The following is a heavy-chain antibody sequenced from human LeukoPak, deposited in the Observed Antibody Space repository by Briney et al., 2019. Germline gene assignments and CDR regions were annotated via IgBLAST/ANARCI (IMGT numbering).Heavy chain of an antibody. D-gene: IGHD2-15*01. V-gene: IGHV3-30*04. J-gene: IGHJ6*03. Sequence: GGSLRLSCAASGFTFSSYAMHWVRQAPGKGLEWVAVISYDGSNKYYADSVKGRFTISRDNSKNTLYLQMNSLRAEDTAVYYCARGERIPLYYYYMDVWGKGTTVTVSS. CDR1: GFTFSSYA. CDR2: ISYDGSNK. CDR3: ARGERIPLYYYYMDV.